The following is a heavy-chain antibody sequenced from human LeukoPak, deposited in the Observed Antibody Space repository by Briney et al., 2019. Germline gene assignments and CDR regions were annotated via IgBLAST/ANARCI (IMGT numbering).Heavy chain of an antibody. V-gene: IGHV3-23*01. D-gene: IGHD3-10*01. Sequence: GGSLRLSRAASGFTFSSYAMSWVRQAPGKGLEWVSGISGSGYSTHYADPVKGRFTISRDNSKNTLSLQMNSLRAEDTAVYYCAKAVRGYTSDYWGQGTLVTVSS. CDR2: ISGSGYST. CDR3: AKAVRGYTSDY. J-gene: IGHJ4*02. CDR1: GFTFSSYA.